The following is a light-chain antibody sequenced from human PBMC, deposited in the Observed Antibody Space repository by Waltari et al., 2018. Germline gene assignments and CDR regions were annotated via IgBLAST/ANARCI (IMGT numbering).Light chain of an antibody. CDR1: SLDIRHANY. J-gene: IGLJ2*01. CDR3: CSYAGQFTWV. V-gene: IGLV2-11*01. Sequence: QSALTQPPSVSGSPGQSVTISCTGTSLDIRHANYVSWFQHFPGTAPKVIMFAVSERPSGVPNRFSGSKSGNTASLTISGLQSEDESHYFCCSYAGQFTWVFGGGTKLTVL. CDR2: AVS.